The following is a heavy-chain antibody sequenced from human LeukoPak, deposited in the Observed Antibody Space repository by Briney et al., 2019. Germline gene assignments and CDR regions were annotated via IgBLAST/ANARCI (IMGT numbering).Heavy chain of an antibody. D-gene: IGHD3-9*01. CDR1: GYTFTSYG. V-gene: IGHV1-18*01. Sequence: ASVKVSCKASGYTFTSYGISWVRQAPGQGLEWMGRISAYNGNTNYAQKLQGRVTVTTDTSTSTAYMELRSLRSDDTAVYYCASGVMRRYFDWLPLDYWGQGTLVTVSS. CDR2: ISAYNGNT. J-gene: IGHJ4*02. CDR3: ASGVMRRYFDWLPLDY.